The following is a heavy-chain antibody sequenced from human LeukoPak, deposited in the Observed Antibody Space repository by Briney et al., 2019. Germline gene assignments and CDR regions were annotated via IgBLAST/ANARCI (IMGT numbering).Heavy chain of an antibody. J-gene: IGHJ4*02. CDR1: GFPFSSYS. CDR3: ARSIPYGTTWYGRSDY. CDR2: IKPDGITK. Sequence: GGSLRLSCAASGFPFSSYSMTWVRQAPGKGLEWVANIKPDGITKFYVDSVKGRFTISRDNALNPLYLQMNSLRAEDTAIYYCARSIPYGTTWYGRSDYWGQGTLVTVSS. D-gene: IGHD6-13*01. V-gene: IGHV3-7*03.